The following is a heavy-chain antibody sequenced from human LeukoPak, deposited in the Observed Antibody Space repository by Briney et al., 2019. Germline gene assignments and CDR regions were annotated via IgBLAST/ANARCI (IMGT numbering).Heavy chain of an antibody. V-gene: IGHV3-21*01. J-gene: IGHJ4*02. CDR1: GFTFRAYS. CDR3: TRDNGEGAAAY. CDR2: ISSSSTYI. D-gene: IGHD6-13*01. Sequence: GGSLRLSCAGSGFTFRAYSMNWVRQAPGKGLEWVSSISSSSTYIYYTDSVKGRFTISRDNAKNSLFLQMNSLRAEGTAVYYCTRDNGEGAAAYWGQGTLVTVSS.